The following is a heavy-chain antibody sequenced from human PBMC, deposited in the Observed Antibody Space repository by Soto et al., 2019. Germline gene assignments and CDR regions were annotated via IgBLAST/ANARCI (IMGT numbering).Heavy chain of an antibody. CDR3: ARDGAIDTAMENYYFDY. Sequence: GGSLRLSCAASGFTFSSYAMHWVRQAPGKGLEWVAVISYDGSNKYYADSVKGRFTISRDNSKNTLYLQMNSLRAEETAVYYCARDGAIDTAMENYYFDYWGQGTLVTVSS. CDR1: GFTFSSYA. D-gene: IGHD5-18*01. CDR2: ISYDGSNK. J-gene: IGHJ4*02. V-gene: IGHV3-30-3*01.